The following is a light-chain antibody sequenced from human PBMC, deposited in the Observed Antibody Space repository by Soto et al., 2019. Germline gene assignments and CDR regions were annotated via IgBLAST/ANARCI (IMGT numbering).Light chain of an antibody. V-gene: IGKV3-15*01. CDR2: GAS. CDR1: QSVSSN. Sequence: EIVMTQSPATLSVSPGERATLSCRASQSVSSNLAWYQQKPGQAPRLLICGASTRATGIPARFSGSGSGTEFTLTISSLQSEDFAVYYCQQYNNWPPGMYTFGQGTKLEIK. J-gene: IGKJ2*01. CDR3: QQYNNWPPGMYT.